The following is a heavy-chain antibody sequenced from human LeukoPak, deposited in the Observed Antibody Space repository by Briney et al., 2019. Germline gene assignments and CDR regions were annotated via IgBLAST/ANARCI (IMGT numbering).Heavy chain of an antibody. D-gene: IGHD3-22*01. CDR1: EGTFSSYA. Sequence: SVKVSCKASEGTFSSYAISWVRQAPGQGLEWMGGIIPIFGTANYAQKFQGRVTITADESTSTAYMELSSLRSEDTAVYYCARGARLLTDAFDIWGQGTMVTVSS. J-gene: IGHJ3*02. CDR2: IIPIFGTA. CDR3: ARGARLLTDAFDI. V-gene: IGHV1-69*13.